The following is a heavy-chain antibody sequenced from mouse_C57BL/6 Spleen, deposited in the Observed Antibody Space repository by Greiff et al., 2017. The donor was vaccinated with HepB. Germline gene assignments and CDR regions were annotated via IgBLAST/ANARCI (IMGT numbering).Heavy chain of an antibody. CDR3: AREDDYGGGYYFDY. D-gene: IGHD2-4*01. CDR1: GYSITSGYY. CDR2: ISYDGSN. V-gene: IGHV3-6*01. J-gene: IGHJ2*01. Sequence: EVKLQESGPGLVKPSQSLSLTCSVTGYSITSGYYWNWIRQFPGNKLEWMGYISYDGSNNYNPSLKNRISITRDTSKNQFFLKLNSVTTEDTATYYCAREDDYGGGYYFDYWGQGTTLTVSS.